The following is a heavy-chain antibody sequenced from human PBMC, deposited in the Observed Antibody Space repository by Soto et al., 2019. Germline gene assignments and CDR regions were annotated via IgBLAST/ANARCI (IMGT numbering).Heavy chain of an antibody. J-gene: IGHJ4*02. CDR1: GYTFTTHY. V-gene: IGHV1-46*01. CDR2: INPSGGRT. Sequence: QVQLVQSGAEVKKPGASVTVSCKASGYTFTTHYMHWVRQAPGQGLEWMGIINPSGGRTTYALKFQGRVSLTSDTSTNTVYMELSSLRSEDTAVYYSARAGENYGSGTFSPPLRYYFNSWGQGTLVTVSS. D-gene: IGHD3-10*01. CDR3: ARAGENYGSGTFSPPLRYYFNS.